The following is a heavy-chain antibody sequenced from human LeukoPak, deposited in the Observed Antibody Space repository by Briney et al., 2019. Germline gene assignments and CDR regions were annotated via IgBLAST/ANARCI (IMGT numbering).Heavy chain of an antibody. V-gene: IGHV1-69*13. CDR2: IIPIFGTA. Sequence: SVKVSCKASGGTFSSYAISWVRQAPGQGLEWMGGIIPIFGTANYAQKFQGRVTITADESTSTAYMELSSLRSEDTAVYYCASKWLSLGGYFDYWGQGTLVTVSS. CDR1: GGTFSSYA. CDR3: ASKWLSLGGYFDY. J-gene: IGHJ4*02. D-gene: IGHD5-24*01.